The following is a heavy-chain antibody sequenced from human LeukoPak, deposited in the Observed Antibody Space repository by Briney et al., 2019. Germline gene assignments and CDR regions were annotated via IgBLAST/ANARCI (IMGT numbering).Heavy chain of an antibody. CDR2: INPNTGGT. D-gene: IGHD6-19*01. J-gene: IGHJ4*02. CDR3: ASYPRYSSSPPFDY. V-gene: IGHV1-2*02. Sequence: ASVKVSCKASGYTFTGQDIHWVRQAPGQGLEWMGWINPNTGGTNYERKFQGRVTMTRDTSISTAYMELRSLRSADTAVYYCASYPRYSSSPPFDYWGQGTLVAVSP. CDR1: GYTFTGQD.